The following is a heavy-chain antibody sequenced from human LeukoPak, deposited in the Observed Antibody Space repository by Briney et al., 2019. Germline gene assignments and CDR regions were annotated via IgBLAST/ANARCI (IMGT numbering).Heavy chain of an antibody. CDR1: GFTFSSYS. Sequence: GGSLGLSCAASGFTFSSYSMNWVRQAPGKGLEWVSYISSSSSTIYYADSVKGRFTISRDNAKNSLYLQMNSLRAEDTAVYYCARVHHHEYSNPDYWGQGTLVTVSS. CDR3: ARVHHHEYSNPDY. CDR2: ISSSSSTI. D-gene: IGHD6-6*01. V-gene: IGHV3-48*01. J-gene: IGHJ4*02.